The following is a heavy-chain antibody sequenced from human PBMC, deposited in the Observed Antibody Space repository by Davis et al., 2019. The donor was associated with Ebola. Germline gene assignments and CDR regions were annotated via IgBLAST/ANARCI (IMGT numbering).Heavy chain of an antibody. CDR1: GASIRSSSHY. V-gene: IGHV4-39*07. Sequence: MPSETLSLTCTVSGASIRSSSHYWCSIRQPPGKGLEWIGYIFYSGSTYYKSSLKSLLTTSVNTSKNQFFLKLSSVTAADTAVYYCALVAVGATYNWFDPWGQGTLVTVSS. J-gene: IGHJ5*02. D-gene: IGHD1-26*01. CDR2: IFYSGST. CDR3: ALVAVGATYNWFDP.